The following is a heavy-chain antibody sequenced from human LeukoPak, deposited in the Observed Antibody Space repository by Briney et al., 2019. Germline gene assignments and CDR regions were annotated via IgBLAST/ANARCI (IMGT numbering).Heavy chain of an antibody. Sequence: GGSLRLSCAASGFTFGNNWMSWVRQAPGKGLEWVANIKEDGSEKYYVDSVKGRFTISRDNARNSLYLQMNSLRAEDTAVYYCASGRQLGYWGQGTLVTVSS. J-gene: IGHJ4*02. V-gene: IGHV3-7*01. D-gene: IGHD6-13*01. CDR3: ASGRQLGY. CDR2: IKEDGSEK. CDR1: GFTFGNNW.